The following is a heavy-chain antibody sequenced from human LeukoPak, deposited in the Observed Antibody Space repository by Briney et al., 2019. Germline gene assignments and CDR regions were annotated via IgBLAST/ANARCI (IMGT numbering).Heavy chain of an antibody. D-gene: IGHD1-1*01. CDR2: IYHSGST. CDR1: GYSISSAYY. V-gene: IGHV4-38-2*02. CDR3: ARDGNAL. J-gene: IGHJ4*02. Sequence: SETLSLTCTVSGYSISSAYYWGWIRQPPGKGLEWIGSIYHSGSTYYNPSLKSRVTISIDTSKNQFSLKLRSVTAADTAVYYCARDGNALWGQGTLVTVSS.